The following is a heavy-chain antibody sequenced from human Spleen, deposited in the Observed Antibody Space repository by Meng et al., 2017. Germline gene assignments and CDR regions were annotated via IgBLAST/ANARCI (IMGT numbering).Heavy chain of an antibody. J-gene: IGHJ6*02. Sequence: GGSLRLSCAASGFTFSSYEMNWVRQAPGKGLEWVSYISSSGSIIYYADSVKGRFTISRDNAKNSLYLQMNSLRAEDTAVYYCAAPLRADFWSGYWYYYYYGMDVWGQGTTVTVSS. CDR3: AAPLRADFWSGYWYYYYYGMDV. CDR1: GFTFSSYE. CDR2: ISSSGSII. D-gene: IGHD3-3*01. V-gene: IGHV3-48*03.